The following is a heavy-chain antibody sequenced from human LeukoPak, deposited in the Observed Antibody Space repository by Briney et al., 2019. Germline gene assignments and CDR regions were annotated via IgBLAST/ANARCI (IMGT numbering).Heavy chain of an antibody. CDR3: ARDDVDTPTFDY. J-gene: IGHJ4*02. Sequence: KASETLSLTCTVSGASISSYYWSWIRQSAGKKLEWIGRIYISGSTDYNPSLKSRVTMSVDTSKNQLSLKLNSVTAADTAVYYCARDDVDTPTFDYLGQGTLVTVSS. CDR2: IYISGST. CDR1: GASISSYY. D-gene: IGHD5-18*01. V-gene: IGHV4-4*07.